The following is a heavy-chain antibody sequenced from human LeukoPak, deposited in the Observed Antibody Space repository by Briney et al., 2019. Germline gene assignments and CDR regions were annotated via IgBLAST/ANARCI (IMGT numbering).Heavy chain of an antibody. D-gene: IGHD2-15*01. CDR3: ARDEVSVTCSGGSCYSVDAFDI. CDR2: ISSSSSYI. CDR1: GFTFSSYS. J-gene: IGHJ3*02. V-gene: IGHV3-21*01. Sequence: GGSLRLSCAASGFTFSSYSMNWVRQAPGKGLEWVSSISSSSSYIYYADSVKGRFTISRDNAKNSLYLQMNSLRAEDTAVYYCARDEVSVTCSGGSCYSVDAFDIWGQGTMDTVSS.